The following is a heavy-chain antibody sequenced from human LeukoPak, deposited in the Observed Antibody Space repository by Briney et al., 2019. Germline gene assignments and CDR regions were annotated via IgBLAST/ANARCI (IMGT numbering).Heavy chain of an antibody. V-gene: IGHV4-39*07. CDR1: GASVSNNNYY. D-gene: IGHD5-12*01. CDR2: IYYSGST. Sequence: PSETVSLTCTVSGASVSNNNYYWGWIRQPPGKGLEWIASIYYSGSTYYNPSLKSRVTISVDTSKNHLSLILSSVTAADTAVYSCAPGGYIGYGHAFDIWGQGTMVTVSS. J-gene: IGHJ3*02. CDR3: APGGYIGYGHAFDI.